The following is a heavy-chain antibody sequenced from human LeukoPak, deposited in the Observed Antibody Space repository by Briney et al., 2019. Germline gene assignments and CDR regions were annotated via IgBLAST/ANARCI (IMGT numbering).Heavy chain of an antibody. CDR2: ISSSGSGGNT. D-gene: IGHD4-11*01. J-gene: IGHJ5*02. CDR1: GFTFSTYA. V-gene: IGHV3-23*01. Sequence: GGSLRLSCAASGFTFSTYAMSWARQAPGKGLEWVSGISSSGSGGNTYYADSVKGRFTISRDNSKNTLYLQMNSLRAEDTAVYYCASRATVTTDRFWFDPWGQGTLVTVSS. CDR3: ASRATVTTDRFWFDP.